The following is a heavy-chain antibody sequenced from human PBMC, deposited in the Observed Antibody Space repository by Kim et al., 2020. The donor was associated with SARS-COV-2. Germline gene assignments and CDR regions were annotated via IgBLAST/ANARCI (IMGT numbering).Heavy chain of an antibody. CDR3: AKTAQLDSP. Sequence: GGSLRLSCAASGFTFSSYVMSWVRQAPGKGLEWVSVIGGGGSFTFYADSVKGRFTISRDNSKYMLFLQMNSLRTEDTAVYYCAKTAQLDSPWGQGTLVTVSS. V-gene: IGHV3-23*01. J-gene: IGHJ5*02. D-gene: IGHD2-2*03. CDR2: IGGGGSFT. CDR1: GFTFSSYV.